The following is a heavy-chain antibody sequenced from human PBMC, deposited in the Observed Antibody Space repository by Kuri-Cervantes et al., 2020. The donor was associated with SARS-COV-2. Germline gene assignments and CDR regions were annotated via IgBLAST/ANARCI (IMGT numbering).Heavy chain of an antibody. CDR1: GYSISSGYY. CDR2: IYHSGST. Sequence: ESLRLSCTVSGYSISSGYYWGWIRQPQGKGLDWIGSIYHSGSTYYNPSLKSRVTISVDTYKNQFSLKLSSVTAADTAVYYCARNVKYRQPYYYMDVRGKGTTVTVSS. V-gene: IGHV4-38-2*02. CDR3: ARNVKYRQPYYYMDV. J-gene: IGHJ6*03. D-gene: IGHD6-6*01.